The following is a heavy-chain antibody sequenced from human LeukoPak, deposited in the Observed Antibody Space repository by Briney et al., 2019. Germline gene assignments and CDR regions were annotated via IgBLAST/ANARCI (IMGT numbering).Heavy chain of an antibody. CDR1: GNTLTIYN. CDR3: TRAPPGMTMMTDY. Sequence: ASVKVSCKASGNTLTIYNIPWVRQAPGQGLEWMGWVSTNDGNTVYAQRLQGRVTMTTDTSTSVAYMELRSLTSDDTAVYYCTRAPPGMTMMTDYWGQGTLVTVSS. D-gene: IGHD3-22*01. V-gene: IGHV1-18*01. CDR2: VSTNDGNT. J-gene: IGHJ4*02.